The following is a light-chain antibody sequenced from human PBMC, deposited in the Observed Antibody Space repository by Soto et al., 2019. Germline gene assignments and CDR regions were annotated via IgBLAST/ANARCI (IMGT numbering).Light chain of an antibody. V-gene: IGKV1-5*03. CDR3: QQYNSYSPYT. CDR2: KAS. Sequence: DIQMTQSPSTLSASVGDRVTITCRASQSISSWLAWYQQKPGKAPKLLIYKASSLESGVPSRFSGSESGTEFTITISSLQPDDFATDYCQQYNSYSPYTFGQGTKLEIK. CDR1: QSISSW. J-gene: IGKJ2*01.